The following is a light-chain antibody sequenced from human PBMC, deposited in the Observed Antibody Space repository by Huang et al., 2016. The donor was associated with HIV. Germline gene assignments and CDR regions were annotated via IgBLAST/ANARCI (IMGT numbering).Light chain of an antibody. Sequence: DIQMTQSSSTLSASVGDRVTITCRASQSISSWLAWYLQKPGKAPKLLIYKASILESGVPPRFSGSGSGTEFTLTISSLEPDDFATYYCQQYSSYSLLTFGGGTKVEIK. V-gene: IGKV1-5*03. J-gene: IGKJ4*02. CDR2: KAS. CDR3: QQYSSYSLLT. CDR1: QSISSW.